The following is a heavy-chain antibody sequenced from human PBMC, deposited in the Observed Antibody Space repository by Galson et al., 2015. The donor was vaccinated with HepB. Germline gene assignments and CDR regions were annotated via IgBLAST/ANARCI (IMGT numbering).Heavy chain of an antibody. V-gene: IGHV3-48*02. D-gene: IGHD6-6*01. CDR2: ISSGTI. CDR1: GFTFSNYA. Sequence: SLRLSCAASGFTFSNYAMNWVCQAPGKGLEWVSYISSGTIKYADSVKGRFTISRDNAKNSLYLQMNSLRDEDTAVYYCARIGDYSSSSAFDYWGQGTLVTVSS. CDR3: ARIGDYSSSSAFDY. J-gene: IGHJ4*02.